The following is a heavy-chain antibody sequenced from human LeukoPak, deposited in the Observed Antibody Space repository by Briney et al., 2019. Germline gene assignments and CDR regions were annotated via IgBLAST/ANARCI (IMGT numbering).Heavy chain of an antibody. V-gene: IGHV3-30*04. D-gene: IGHD2-21*02. J-gene: IGHJ4*02. CDR1: GFTFSSYA. CDR2: ISYDGSNK. CDR3: ARATRGVTSYFDY. Sequence: GGSLRLSCAASGFTFSSYAMHWVRQAPGKGLEWVAVISYDGSNKYYADSVKGRFTISRDNAKNSLYLQMNNLRDEDTAVYYCARATRGVTSYFDYWGQGTLVPVSS.